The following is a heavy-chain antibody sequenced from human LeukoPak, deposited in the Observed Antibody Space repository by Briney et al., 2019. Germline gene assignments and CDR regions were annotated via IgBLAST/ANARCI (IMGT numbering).Heavy chain of an antibody. CDR1: GFTFSNYW. J-gene: IGHJ4*02. D-gene: IGHD1-26*01. Sequence: PGGSLRLSCAGSGFTFSNYWVHWVRQAPGKGLVWVSRINEDGSRTDYADFVKGRFTISRDNSKNTLFLQMNSLSVEDTAVYYCAKFRSTSGSSPLDYWGQGTLVTVSS. V-gene: IGHV3-74*01. CDR2: INEDGSRT. CDR3: AKFRSTSGSSPLDY.